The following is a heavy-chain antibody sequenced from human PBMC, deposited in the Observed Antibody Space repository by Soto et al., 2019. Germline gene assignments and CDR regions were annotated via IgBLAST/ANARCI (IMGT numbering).Heavy chain of an antibody. CDR1: GDSISGYY. CDR2: IYSSGNA. Sequence: QVPLQESGPGLVKPSETVSLICTVSGDSISGYYWSWIRQPAGKGLEWIGRIYSSGNANYNPSLKSRVSMSVDMSKNQFSLKVTSVTAADTAMYYCARGDVFDLWGQGTKVTVSS. CDR3: ARGDVFDL. J-gene: IGHJ3*01. V-gene: IGHV4-4*07.